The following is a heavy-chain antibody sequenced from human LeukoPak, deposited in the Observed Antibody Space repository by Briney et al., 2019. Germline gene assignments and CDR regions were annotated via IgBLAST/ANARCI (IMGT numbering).Heavy chain of an antibody. CDR2: IYYSGST. CDR1: GGSISSYY. V-gene: IGHV4-59*12. Sequence: SETLSLTCTVSGGSISSYYWSWIRQPPGKGLEWIGYIYYSGSTNYNPSLKSRVTMSVDTSKNQFSLNMRSVTAADTAVYYCVTRIAAAAPYDYWGQGTLVTVSS. J-gene: IGHJ4*02. D-gene: IGHD6-13*01. CDR3: VTRIAAAAPYDY.